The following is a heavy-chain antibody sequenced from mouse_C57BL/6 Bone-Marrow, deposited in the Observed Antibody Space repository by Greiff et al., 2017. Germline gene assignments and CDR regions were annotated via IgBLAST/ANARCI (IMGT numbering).Heavy chain of an antibody. Sequence: VQLQQPGAELVKPGASVKLSCKASGYTFTSYWMHWVKQRPGRGLAWIGRIDPTSGGTKYNEKFKSKATLTVDKPSSTAYMQRSSLTYEDSADYDCARERQFAYWGQGTLVTVSA. CDR1: GYTFTSYW. CDR2: IDPTSGGT. V-gene: IGHV1-72*01. J-gene: IGHJ3*01. CDR3: ARERQFAY.